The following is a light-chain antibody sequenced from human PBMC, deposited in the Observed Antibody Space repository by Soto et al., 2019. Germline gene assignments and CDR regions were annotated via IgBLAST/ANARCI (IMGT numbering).Light chain of an antibody. CDR1: QSSSSW. CDR2: DAS. J-gene: IGKJ1*01. CDR3: QQYNSYSPLT. Sequence: DIQMTQSPSTLSASVGDRVTITCRASQSSSSWLAWYQRKPGKAPKLLINDASSLESGVPSRFSGSGSGTEFTLTISSLQPADFATYYCQQYNSYSPLTFGQGTKVEIK. V-gene: IGKV1-5*01.